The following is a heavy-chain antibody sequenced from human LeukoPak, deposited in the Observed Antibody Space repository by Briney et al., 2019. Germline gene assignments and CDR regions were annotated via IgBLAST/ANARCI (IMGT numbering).Heavy chain of an antibody. Sequence: GASVKVSCKASGYTFTGHYLHWMRQAPGQGLEWMGRISPNSGGTNYAQRFQGRVTTTRDTSISTAYMELSRLRSDDTALYYCARATYAFDMWGQGTMVTVSS. CDR3: ARATYAFDM. CDR1: GYTFTGHY. CDR2: ISPNSGGT. V-gene: IGHV1-2*06. J-gene: IGHJ3*02.